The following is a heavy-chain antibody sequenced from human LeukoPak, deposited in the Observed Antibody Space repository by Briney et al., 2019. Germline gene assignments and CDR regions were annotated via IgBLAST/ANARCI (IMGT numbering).Heavy chain of an antibody. D-gene: IGHD2-21*01. CDR1: GYTXTSYD. Sequence: GASVKVSSKASGYTXTSYDINWVRQAPGQGLEWMGWVSGYNGNTNYAQKFEGRVAMTTDTSSSTAYMELRSLKSDDTAIYYCARGDWFDPWGQGTLVTVSS. V-gene: IGHV1-18*01. CDR3: ARGDWFDP. CDR2: VSGYNGNT. J-gene: IGHJ5*02.